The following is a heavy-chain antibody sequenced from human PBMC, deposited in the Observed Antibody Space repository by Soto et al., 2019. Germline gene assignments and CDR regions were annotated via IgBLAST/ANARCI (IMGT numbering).Heavy chain of an antibody. V-gene: IGHV3-23*01. J-gene: IGHJ4*02. D-gene: IGHD3-10*01. CDR1: GFNFITYG. Sequence: GGSLRLSCVASGFNFITYGMTWVRQAPGKGLEYVSSITGSGAGTYYAESVKGRFTISRDNSNNTLYLQLNSLRAEDTAIYYCARDAGPLNYWGQGTLVTVSS. CDR2: ITGSGAGT. CDR3: ARDAGPLNY.